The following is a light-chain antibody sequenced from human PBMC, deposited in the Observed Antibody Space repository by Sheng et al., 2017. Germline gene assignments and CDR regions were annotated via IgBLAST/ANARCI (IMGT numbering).Light chain of an antibody. CDR1: SGDIGTYNY. CDR3: SSYAGINSFVL. J-gene: IGLJ2*01. V-gene: IGLV2-8*01. CDR2: EVT. Sequence: QSALTQPPSASGSPGQLVTISCTGTSGDIGTYNYVSWYQQGPGKAPRLIIYEVTKRPSGVPDRFSASKSGNTASLTVSGLQAEDEADYYCSSYAGINSFVLFGGGTKLTVL.